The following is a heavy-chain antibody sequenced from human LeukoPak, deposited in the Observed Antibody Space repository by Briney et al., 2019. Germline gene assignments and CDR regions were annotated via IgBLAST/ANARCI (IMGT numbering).Heavy chain of an antibody. CDR3: AKDWQIGY. V-gene: IGHV3-23*01. CDR2: ISVNIGST. Sequence: GGSLRLSCAVSGFTVSSNYMTWVRQAPGKGLEWISTISVNIGSTYYADSVKGRFTISRDNSRNTLYLQMNSLRAEDTAVYYCAKDWQIGYWGQGTLVTVSS. CDR1: GFTVSSNY. J-gene: IGHJ4*02.